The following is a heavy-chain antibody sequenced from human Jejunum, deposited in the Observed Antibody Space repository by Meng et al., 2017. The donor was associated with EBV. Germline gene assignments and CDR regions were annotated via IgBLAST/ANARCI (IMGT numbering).Heavy chain of an antibody. Sequence: GQMWESGGGLGQPGWSLRLSSAASGFTFSDYGMYWVRQAPGKGLEWLAVITHDGTYKYYGDSVKGRFTISRDNSKNTLYVQMKSLSAEDTAVYYCARGNGYSFKVWGQGTLVTVSS. V-gene: IGHV3-30*03. CDR1: GFTFSDYG. D-gene: IGHD5-18*01. J-gene: IGHJ4*02. CDR2: ITHDGTYK. CDR3: ARGNGYSFKV.